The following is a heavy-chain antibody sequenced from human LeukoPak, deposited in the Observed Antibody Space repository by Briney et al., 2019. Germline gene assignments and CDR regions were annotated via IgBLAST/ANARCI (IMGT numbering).Heavy chain of an antibody. J-gene: IGHJ6*02. CDR3: ARDTYGGNSIVGDYYYYGMDV. Sequence: GGSLRLSCAASGFTFSDYYMSWIRQAPGKGLEWVSYISSSGSTIYYADSVKGRFTISRDNAKNSLYLQMNSLRAEDTAVYYCARDTYGGNSIVGDYYYYGMDVWGQGTTVTASS. D-gene: IGHD4-23*01. CDR1: GFTFSDYY. V-gene: IGHV3-11*01. CDR2: ISSSGSTI.